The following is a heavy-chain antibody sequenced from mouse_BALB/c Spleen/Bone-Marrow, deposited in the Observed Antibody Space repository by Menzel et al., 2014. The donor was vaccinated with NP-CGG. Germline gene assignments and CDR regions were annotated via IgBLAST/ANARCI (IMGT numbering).Heavy chain of an antibody. CDR1: GFSLTNCG. CDR2: IWAGGST. Sequence: VQRVESGPGLVAPPQSLSIPCTVSGFSLTNCGVHWVRQPPGKGLEWLGVIWAGGSTNYNSALMSRLTISKDNSKSQVFLKMSSLQTDDTAMYYCASYYRYDGAYWGQGTLVTVSA. J-gene: IGHJ3*01. V-gene: IGHV2-9*02. D-gene: IGHD2-14*01. CDR3: ASYYRYDGAY.